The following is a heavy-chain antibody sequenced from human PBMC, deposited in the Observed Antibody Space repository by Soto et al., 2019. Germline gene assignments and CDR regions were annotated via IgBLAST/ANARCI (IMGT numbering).Heavy chain of an antibody. CDR2: INPSGGST. CDR3: ARDYGDCESDY. V-gene: IGHV1-46*01. CDR1: GYTFTSYY. J-gene: IGHJ4*02. D-gene: IGHD4-17*01. Sequence: QVQLVQSGAEVKKPGASVKVSCKASGYTFTSYYMHWVRQAPGQGLEWMGIINPSGGSTSYAQKFRGSVTMTRATSTSTVYMDLSSLRSEGSAVSYWARDYGDCESDYWGQGPLVTVSS.